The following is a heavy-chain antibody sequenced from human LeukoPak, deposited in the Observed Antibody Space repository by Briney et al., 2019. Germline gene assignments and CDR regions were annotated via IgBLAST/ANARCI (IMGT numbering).Heavy chain of an antibody. CDR3: ARVAWKQLEYYFDY. Sequence: SETLSLTCAVSGGSISSGGYSWSWIRQPPGKGLEWIGYIYHSGSTYYNPSLKSRVTISVDRSKNQFSLKLSSVTAADTAVYYCARVAWKQLEYYFDYWGQGTLVTVSS. J-gene: IGHJ4*02. CDR2: IYHSGST. V-gene: IGHV4-30-2*01. D-gene: IGHD5-18*01. CDR1: GGSISSGGYS.